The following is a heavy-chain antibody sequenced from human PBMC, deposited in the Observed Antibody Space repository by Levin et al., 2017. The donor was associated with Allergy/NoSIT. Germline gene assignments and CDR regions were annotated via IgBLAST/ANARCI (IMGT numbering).Heavy chain of an antibody. CDR1: GFTFSSYG. Sequence: GGSLRLSCAASGFTFSSYGMHWVRQAPGKGLEWVAVIWYDGSNKYYADSVKGRFTISRDNSKNTLYLQMNSLRAEDTAVYYCARDSAAGMDGYFDYWGQGTLVTVSS. V-gene: IGHV3-33*01. D-gene: IGHD6-13*01. J-gene: IGHJ4*02. CDR2: IWYDGSNK. CDR3: ARDSAAGMDGYFDY.